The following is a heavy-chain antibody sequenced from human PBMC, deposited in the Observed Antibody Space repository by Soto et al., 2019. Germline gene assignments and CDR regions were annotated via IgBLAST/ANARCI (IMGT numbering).Heavy chain of an antibody. CDR1: GYTLTELS. V-gene: IGHV1-24*01. CDR3: ATGVLGYDSSGYTDY. J-gene: IGHJ4*02. CDR2: FDPEDGET. D-gene: IGHD3-22*01. Sequence: ASVKVSCKVSGYTLTELSMHWVRQAPGKGLEWMGGFDPEDGETIYAQKFQGRVTMTEDTSTDTAYMELSSLRSEDTAVYYCATGVLGYDSSGYTDYWGQGTLVTVSS.